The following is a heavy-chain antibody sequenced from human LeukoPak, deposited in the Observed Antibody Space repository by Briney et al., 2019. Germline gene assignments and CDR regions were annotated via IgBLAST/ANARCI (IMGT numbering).Heavy chain of an antibody. CDR3: ARGVVAAAGTDYYFDY. Sequence: GGSLRLSCAASGFTFSSYSMNWVRQAPGKGLEWVSVIYSGGSTYYADSVKGRFTISRDNSKNTLYLQMNSLRAEDTAVYYCARGVVAAAGTDYYFDYWGQGTLVTVSS. CDR1: GFTFSSYS. J-gene: IGHJ4*02. CDR2: IYSGGST. V-gene: IGHV3-66*01. D-gene: IGHD6-13*01.